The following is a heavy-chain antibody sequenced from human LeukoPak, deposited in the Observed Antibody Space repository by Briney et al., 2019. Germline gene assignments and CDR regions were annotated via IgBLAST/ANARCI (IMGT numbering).Heavy chain of an antibody. V-gene: IGHV1-46*01. CDR3: AILRGYFDY. CDR2: MNPSTDTT. CDR1: GDTFIPYY. J-gene: IGHJ4*02. Sequence: ASVKVSCKASGDTFIPYYIHWVRQAPGQGLEWMGIMNPSTDTTRSAQRFQGRVTMTRDTSISTAYMELSRLRSDDTAVYYCAILRGYFDYWGQGTLVTVSS.